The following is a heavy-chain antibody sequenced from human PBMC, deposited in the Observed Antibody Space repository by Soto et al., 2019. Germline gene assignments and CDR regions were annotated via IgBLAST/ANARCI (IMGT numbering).Heavy chain of an antibody. V-gene: IGHV3-7*05. D-gene: IGHD3-3*01. J-gene: IGHJ6*02. CDR3: ASGHYGLEV. CDR1: GFSVSTYW. Sequence: EVQLVESGGVLVQPGGSLRLSCTASGFSVSTYWMSWVRQAPGTGLEWVAYIKQDGSEIYYVDPVEVRFTISRDNAKESRYLQMNRLRVEGTAVYYCASGHYGLEVWGQWTTVTVS. CDR2: IKQDGSEI.